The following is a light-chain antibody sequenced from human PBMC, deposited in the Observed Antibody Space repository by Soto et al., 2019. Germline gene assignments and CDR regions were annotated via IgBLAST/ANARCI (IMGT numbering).Light chain of an antibody. CDR3: QSYDSSLSEV. CDR2: GNS. CDR1: SSNIGAGYD. V-gene: IGLV1-40*01. Sequence: QPVLTQPPSVSGAQGQRVTISCTGRSSNIGAGYDVHWYQQLPGTAPKLLIYGNSNRPSGVPDRFSGSKSGTSASLAITGLQAEDEADYYCQSYDSSLSEVFGTGTKLTVL. J-gene: IGLJ1*01.